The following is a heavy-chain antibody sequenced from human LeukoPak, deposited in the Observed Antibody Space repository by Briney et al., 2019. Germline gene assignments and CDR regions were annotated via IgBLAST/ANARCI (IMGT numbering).Heavy chain of an antibody. CDR3: ARDSRSCRSSDCRGDAFDI. V-gene: IGHV3-7*01. Sequence: GGALRLSCGASGFTLSCHRMNSVRQAPGKGLERVANIKEDGSKKYYVESVRGRFTISRDNAENSLYLQMNSLRAEDTAVYYCARDSRSCRSSDCRGDAFDIWGQGTMVTVSS. CDR2: IKEDGSKK. D-gene: IGHD6-25*01. CDR1: GFTLSCHR. J-gene: IGHJ3*02.